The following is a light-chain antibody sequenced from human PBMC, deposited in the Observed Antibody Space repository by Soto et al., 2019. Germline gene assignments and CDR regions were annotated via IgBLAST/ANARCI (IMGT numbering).Light chain of an antibody. CDR1: QNVSSY. Sequence: EIVMTQSPATLSLSPGERATLSCRDSQNVSSYLAWYQQKPGQAPRLLIYDASNRATGIPARFSGSGSGTDFTLTISSLEPEVFAVYYCQQRSDWPRTFGQGTKVEIK. CDR2: DAS. V-gene: IGKV3-11*01. J-gene: IGKJ1*01. CDR3: QQRSDWPRT.